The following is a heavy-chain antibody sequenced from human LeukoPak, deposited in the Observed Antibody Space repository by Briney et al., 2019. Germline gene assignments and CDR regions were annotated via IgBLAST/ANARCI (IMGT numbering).Heavy chain of an antibody. CDR2: INHSGST. CDR1: GGSFSGYY. J-gene: IGHJ5*02. CDR3: ARDGPKGWFDP. Sequence: KASETLSLTCAVYGGSFSGYYWSWIRQPPGKGLEWIGEINHSGSTNYNPSLKSRVTISVDRSKNQFSLKLSSVTAADTAVYYCARDGPKGWFDPWGQGTLVTVSS. V-gene: IGHV4-34*01. D-gene: IGHD5-24*01.